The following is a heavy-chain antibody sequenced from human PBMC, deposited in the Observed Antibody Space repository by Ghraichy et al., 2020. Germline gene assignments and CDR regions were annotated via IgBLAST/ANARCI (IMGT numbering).Heavy chain of an antibody. V-gene: IGHV3-30*02. D-gene: IGHD4-11*01. CDR3: AKDRTAFDDYSNYYFDY. CDR1: GFTFSSYG. CDR2: IRYDGSNK. Sequence: GGSLRLSCAASGFTFSSYGMHWVRQAPGKGLEWVAFIRYDGSNKYYADSVKGRFTISRDNSKNTLYLQMNSLRAEDTAVYYCAKDRTAFDDYSNYYFDYWGQGTLVTVSS. J-gene: IGHJ4*02.